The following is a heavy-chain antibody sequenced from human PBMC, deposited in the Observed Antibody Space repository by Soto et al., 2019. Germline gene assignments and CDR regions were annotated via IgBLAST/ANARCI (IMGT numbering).Heavy chain of an antibody. CDR2: IYYSGST. CDR1: GGSISSSSYY. J-gene: IGHJ3*02. D-gene: IGHD6-6*01. Sequence: SETLSLTCTVSGGSISSSSYYWGWIRQPPGKGLEWIGSIYYSGSTYYNPSLKSRVTISVDTSKNQFSLKLSSVTAADTAVYYCASPPAYSSSSFRADAFDIWGQGTMVTVSS. CDR3: ASPPAYSSSSFRADAFDI. V-gene: IGHV4-39*01.